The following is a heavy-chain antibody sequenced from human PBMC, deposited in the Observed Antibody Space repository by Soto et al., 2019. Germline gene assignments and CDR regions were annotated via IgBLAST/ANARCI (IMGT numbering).Heavy chain of an antibody. CDR1: GGSISSGGYY. CDR3: ARGGRRYPGMDV. D-gene: IGHD2-2*02. Sequence: QVQLQESGPGLVKPSQTLSLTCTVSGGSISSGGYYWSWIRQHPGKGLEWIGYIYYSGSTYYNPSLKSRVTISVATSKNQFSLKLCSVTASETAVYYCARGGRRYPGMDVWGQGTTVTVSS. CDR2: IYYSGST. V-gene: IGHV4-31*03. J-gene: IGHJ6*02.